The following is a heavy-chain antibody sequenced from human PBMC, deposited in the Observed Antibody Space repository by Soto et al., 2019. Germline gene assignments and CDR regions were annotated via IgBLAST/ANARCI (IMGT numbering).Heavy chain of an antibody. CDR1: GFTFSSYA. Sequence: QVQLVEYGGGVVKPGRSLRLSCSAAGFTFSSYAMHWVRQAPGKGLEWVAVISYDGRNKYYADSVKGRFTISRDNSKNTLYLQMNSLSGVDTAVYYCARDLGAPQWFFTNWGQGTLVTV. J-gene: IGHJ4*02. CDR3: ARDLGAPQWFFTN. V-gene: IGHV3-30-3*01. D-gene: IGHD3-16*01. CDR2: ISYDGRNK.